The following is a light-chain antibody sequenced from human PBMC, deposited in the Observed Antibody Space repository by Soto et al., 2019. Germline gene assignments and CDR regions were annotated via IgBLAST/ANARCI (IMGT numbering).Light chain of an antibody. CDR2: DVS. V-gene: IGLV2-11*01. Sequence: QSALTQPRSVSGSPGQSVTISCTGTSSDVGGYNYVSWYLQHPGKAPKLMIYDVSKRPSGVPDRFSGSKSGNTASLTISGLQAEDEADYYCCSYAGSYTFVVFGGGTKLTVL. CDR3: CSYAGSYTFVV. J-gene: IGLJ2*01. CDR1: SSDVGGYNY.